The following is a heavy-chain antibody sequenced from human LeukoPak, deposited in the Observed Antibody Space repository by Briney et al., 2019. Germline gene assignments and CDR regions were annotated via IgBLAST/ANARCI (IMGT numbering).Heavy chain of an antibody. V-gene: IGHV1-18*01. J-gene: IGHJ4*02. CDR3: RLWLGDSQGPDY. CDR1: GYTFTSYG. CDR2: ISPNSGDT. D-gene: IGHD3-10*01. Sequence: ASVKVSCKASGYTFTSYGISWVRQAPGQGLEWMGRISPNSGDTNYAQKFQGRVTMSRDTSISTADMELSSLRSDDTAIYYCRLWLGDSQGPDYWGQGTLVTVSS.